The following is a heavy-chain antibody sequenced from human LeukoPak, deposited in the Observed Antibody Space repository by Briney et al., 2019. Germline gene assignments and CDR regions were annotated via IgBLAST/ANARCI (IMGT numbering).Heavy chain of an antibody. Sequence: SETLSLTCTVSGGSISSSSYYWGWIRQPPGKGLEWIGSIYYSGSTYYNPSLKSRVTTSVDTSKNQFSLKLSSVTPADTAVYYCARNQGYCSSSSCYNWVDPWGQGTLVTVSS. D-gene: IGHD2-15*01. CDR3: ARNQGYCSSSSCYNWVDP. CDR2: IYYSGST. V-gene: IGHV4-39*07. CDR1: GGSISSSSYY. J-gene: IGHJ5*02.